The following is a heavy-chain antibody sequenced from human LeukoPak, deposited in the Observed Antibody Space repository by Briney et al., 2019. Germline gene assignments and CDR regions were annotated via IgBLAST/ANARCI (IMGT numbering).Heavy chain of an antibody. CDR3: ARQQNRGYGLPFDY. CDR1: GGSISSSSYY. Sequence: SETLSLTCTASGGSISSSSYYWGWIRQPPGKGLEWIGSIYYSGNTYYNPSLKSRVTISVDTSKNQFSLKLSSVTAADTAVYYCARQQNRGYGLPFDYWGQGTLVTVPS. J-gene: IGHJ4*02. V-gene: IGHV4-39*01. D-gene: IGHD5-12*01. CDR2: IYYSGNT.